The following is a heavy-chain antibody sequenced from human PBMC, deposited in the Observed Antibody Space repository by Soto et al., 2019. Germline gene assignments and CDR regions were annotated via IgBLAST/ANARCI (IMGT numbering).Heavy chain of an antibody. V-gene: IGHV1-2*04. D-gene: IGHD6-13*01. CDR1: GYTFTGYY. J-gene: IGHJ6*02. CDR2: INPNSGGT. CDR3: SRSISKGYSSSGMVYYGMDX. Sequence: ASVKVSCKASGYTFTGYYMHWVRQAPGQGLEWMGCINPNSGGTNYAQKFQGWVNMTRDTSISTAYMELSRLRSDDTAVYYCSRSISKGYSSSGMVYYGMDXWGQGTMVTAS.